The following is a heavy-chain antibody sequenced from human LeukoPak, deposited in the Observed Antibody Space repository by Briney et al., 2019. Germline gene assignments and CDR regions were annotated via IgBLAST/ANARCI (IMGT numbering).Heavy chain of an antibody. Sequence: GGSLRLSCAASGFTVITNDMTWVRQAPGKGLEWVSVLYSDGNTKYADSVQGRFTISRDNSKNTLYLEMNSLSPDDTAVYYCARGVEPLAAHTLAHWGDVNLVTVSS. J-gene: IGHJ4*03. CDR1: GFTVITND. CDR2: LYSDGNT. D-gene: IGHD1-14*01. V-gene: IGHV3-53*01. CDR3: ARGVEPLAAHTLAH.